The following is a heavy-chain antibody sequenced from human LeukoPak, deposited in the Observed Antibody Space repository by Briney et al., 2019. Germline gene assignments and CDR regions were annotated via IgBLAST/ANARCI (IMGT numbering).Heavy chain of an antibody. CDR1: GGTFSSYA. Sequence: ASVKVSCKASGGTFSSYAISWVRQAPGQGLEWVGGIIPIFGTANYAQKFQGRVTITTDETTSTAYMELSSLRSEDTAVYYCARDRLDIVPSGYYYYYYMDVWGKGTTVTVSS. J-gene: IGHJ6*03. D-gene: IGHD2-2*03. CDR2: IIPIFGTA. V-gene: IGHV1-69*05. CDR3: ARDRLDIVPSGYYYYYYMDV.